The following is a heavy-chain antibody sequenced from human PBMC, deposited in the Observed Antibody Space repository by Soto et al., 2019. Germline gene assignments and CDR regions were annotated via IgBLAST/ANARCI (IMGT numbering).Heavy chain of an antibody. CDR1: GFTFSSYW. D-gene: IGHD6-13*01. CDR2: INSDGSST. J-gene: IGHJ6*02. Sequence: XGSLRLSCAASGFTFSSYWMHGVRQAPGKGLVWVSRINSDGSSTSYADSVKGRFTISRDNAKNTLYLQMNSLRAEDTAVYYCASYRSSWTHGMDVWGQGTTVTVSS. V-gene: IGHV3-74*01. CDR3: ASYRSSWTHGMDV.